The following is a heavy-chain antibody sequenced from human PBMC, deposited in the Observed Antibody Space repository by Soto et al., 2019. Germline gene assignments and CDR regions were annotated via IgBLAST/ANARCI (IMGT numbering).Heavy chain of an antibody. Sequence: KTSETLSLTCTVSGGSISSGGYYWSWIRQHPGKGLEWIGYIYYSGSTYYNPSLKSRVTTSVDTSKNQFSLKLSSVTAADTAVYYCARDSLTTGGWFDPWGQGTLVTVSS. CDR3: ARDSLTTGGWFDP. D-gene: IGHD4-17*01. J-gene: IGHJ5*02. CDR2: IYYSGST. CDR1: GGSISSGGYY. V-gene: IGHV4-31*03.